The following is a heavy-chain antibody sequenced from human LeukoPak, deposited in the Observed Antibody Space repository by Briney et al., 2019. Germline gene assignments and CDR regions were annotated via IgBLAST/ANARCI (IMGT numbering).Heavy chain of an antibody. D-gene: IGHD3-16*01. V-gene: IGHV1-2*02. CDR1: AYTFSGHY. J-gene: IGHJ4*02. CDR3: ARDLGGQTY. CDR2: INTNSGAT. Sequence: ASVKVSCKASAYTFSGHYMHWVRQAPGQGLEWMGWINTNSGATQLAQELRGGVTMTRDTSITTVYMELSRLRSDDTAVYYCARDLGGQTYWGQGTLVIVSS.